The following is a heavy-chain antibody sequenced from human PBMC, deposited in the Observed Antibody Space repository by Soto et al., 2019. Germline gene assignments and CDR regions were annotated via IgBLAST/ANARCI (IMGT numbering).Heavy chain of an antibody. J-gene: IGHJ6*02. V-gene: IGHV1-18*04. Sequence: EASVKVSCKASGYTFTSYCISWVRQAPGQGLEWMGWISAYNGNTNYAQKLQGRVTMTTDTSTSTAYMELRSLRSDDTAVYYCASSPHTDCSSTSCFLPYGMDVWGQGTTVTVSS. D-gene: IGHD2-2*01. CDR2: ISAYNGNT. CDR1: GYTFTSYC. CDR3: ASSPHTDCSSTSCFLPYGMDV.